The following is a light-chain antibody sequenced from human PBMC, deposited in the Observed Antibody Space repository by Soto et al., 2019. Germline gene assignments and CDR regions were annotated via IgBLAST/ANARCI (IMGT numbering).Light chain of an antibody. Sequence: EIVMTQSPATLSVSPGERATLSCRASQSVSSNFAWYQQRPAQAPRLLIYDVSTRATGVPTRFSGSGSGTEFTLNISSRQSEDFAVYYCQQYYDWPLTFGEGTRVEIK. V-gene: IGKV3D-15*01. CDR3: QQYYDWPLT. CDR2: DVS. CDR1: QSVSSN. J-gene: IGKJ4*01.